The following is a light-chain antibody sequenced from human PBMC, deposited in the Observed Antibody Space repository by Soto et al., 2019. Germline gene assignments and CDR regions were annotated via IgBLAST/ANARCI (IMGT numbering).Light chain of an antibody. Sequence: EIVLTQSPGTLSLSPGERATLSCRASQSVDSDFLAWYQQRPGQAPRLLIYGASTRATGIPDSFSGSGSGTDFTLTISRLEPEDFAVYYCKQYGSSPETFGQGTKVEIK. CDR3: KQYGSSPET. CDR1: QSVDSDF. J-gene: IGKJ1*01. CDR2: GAS. V-gene: IGKV3-20*01.